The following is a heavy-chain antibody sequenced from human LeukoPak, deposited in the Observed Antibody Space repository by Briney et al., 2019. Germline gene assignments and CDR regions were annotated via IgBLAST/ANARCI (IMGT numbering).Heavy chain of an antibody. V-gene: IGHV3-66*01. J-gene: IGHJ4*02. CDR2: IYSGGST. D-gene: IGHD5-24*01. Sequence: GGSLRLSCAASGFTVSSNYMSWVRQAPGKGLEWVSVIYSGGSTYYADSVKGKFTISRDNSKNTLYLQMNSLRAEDTAVYYCARVMDGSVGYWGQGTLVTVSS. CDR3: ARVMDGSVGY. CDR1: GFTVSSNY.